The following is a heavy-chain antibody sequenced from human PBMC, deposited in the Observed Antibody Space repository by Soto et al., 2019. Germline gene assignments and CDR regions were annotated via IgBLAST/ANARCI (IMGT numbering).Heavy chain of an antibody. V-gene: IGHV4-34*01. J-gene: IGHJ6*02. CDR3: ARVVRYFDWLPLYYYGMDV. D-gene: IGHD3-9*01. CDR1: GGSFSGYY. Sequence: SETLSLTCAVYGGSFSGYYWSWIRQPPGKGLEWIGEINHSGSTNYNPSLKSRVTISVDTSKNQFSLKLSSVTAADTAVYYCARVVRYFDWLPLYYYGMDVWGQGTTVTVSS. CDR2: INHSGST.